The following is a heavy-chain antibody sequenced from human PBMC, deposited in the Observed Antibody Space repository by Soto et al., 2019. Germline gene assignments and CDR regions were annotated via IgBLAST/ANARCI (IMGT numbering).Heavy chain of an antibody. CDR1: RDSVSSNSAS. CDR2: TYYRSKWYN. D-gene: IGHD6-19*01. V-gene: IGHV6-1*01. CDR3: ARDRVSSGWYNWFDP. J-gene: IGHJ5*02. Sequence: QTLPLPSGLSRDSVSSNSASLNSVRQSPTRGLEWLGRTYYRSKWYNDYAVSVKSRITINPDTSKNQFSLQLNSVTPEDTAVYYCARDRVSSGWYNWFDPWGQGTLVTVSS.